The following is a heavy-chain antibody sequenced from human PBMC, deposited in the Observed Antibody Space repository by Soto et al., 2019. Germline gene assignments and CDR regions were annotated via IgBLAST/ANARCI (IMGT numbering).Heavy chain of an antibody. CDR2: INHSGST. CDR1: GGSFSGYY. CDR3: ARAISPDSSSAPYFDY. Sequence: XGTLSLTCAVYGGSFSGYYWSWIRQPPGKGLEWIGEINHSGSTNYNPSLKSRVTISVDTSKNQFSLKLSSVTAADTAVYYCARAISPDSSSAPYFDYWGQGTLVTV. J-gene: IGHJ4*02. D-gene: IGHD6-6*01. V-gene: IGHV4-34*01.